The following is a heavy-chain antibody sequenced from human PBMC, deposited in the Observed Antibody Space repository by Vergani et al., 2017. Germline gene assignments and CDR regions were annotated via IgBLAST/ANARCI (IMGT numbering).Heavy chain of an antibody. CDR1: GFTVSSNY. Sequence: EVQLVESGGGLIQPGGSLRLSCAASGFTVSSNYMSWVRQAPGKGLEWVSSISSSSSYIYYADSVKGRFTISRDNAKNSLYLQMNSLRAEDTAVYYCAREGAYSSGWFKTDKHAPNFDYWGQGTLVTVSS. V-gene: IGHV3-21*04. CDR3: AREGAYSSGWFKTDKHAPNFDY. D-gene: IGHD6-19*01. J-gene: IGHJ4*02. CDR2: ISSSSSYI.